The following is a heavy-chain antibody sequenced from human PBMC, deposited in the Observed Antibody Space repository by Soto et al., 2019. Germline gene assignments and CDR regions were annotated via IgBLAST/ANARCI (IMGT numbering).Heavy chain of an antibody. CDR2: IKQDGSEK. CDR3: ARDPHVLLWFGTYGSGGP. V-gene: IGHV3-7*03. Sequence: EVQLVESGGGLVQPGGSLRLSCAASGFTFSSYWMSWVRQAPGKGLEWVANIKQDGSEKYYVDSVKGRFTISRDNAKNSLYLQMNSLRAEDTAVYYCARDPHVLLWFGTYGSGGPWGQGTLVTVSS. CDR1: GFTFSSYW. J-gene: IGHJ5*02. D-gene: IGHD3-10*01.